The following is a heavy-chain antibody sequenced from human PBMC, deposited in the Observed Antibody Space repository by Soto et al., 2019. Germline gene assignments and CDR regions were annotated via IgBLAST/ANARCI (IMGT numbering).Heavy chain of an antibody. Sequence: QVQLQVSGPGLVKSSQTLSLTCTVSGASISNGNYVWSWIRQSPGKGLEWIGCIYHTGTPYYNSSLKSRVTISGDTGKNQLSLKLTSVTATDTAVYYCAGSFTLLRGVYGWFDPWGQGTQVTVSS. CDR1: GASISNGNYV. CDR2: IYHTGTP. J-gene: IGHJ5*02. CDR3: AGSFTLLRGVYGWFDP. V-gene: IGHV4-30-4*01. D-gene: IGHD3-10*01.